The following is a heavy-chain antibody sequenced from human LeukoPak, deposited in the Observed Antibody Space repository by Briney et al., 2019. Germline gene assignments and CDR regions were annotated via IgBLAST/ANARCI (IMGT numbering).Heavy chain of an antibody. D-gene: IGHD6-19*01. Sequence: GASVKVSCKASGYTFTSYGISWVRQAPGQGLEWMGWISAYNGNTNYAQKLQGRVTMTTDTSTSTAYMELRSLRSDDTAVYYCARPLGQLAVAGTPDAFDIWGQGTMVTVSS. CDR2: ISAYNGNT. V-gene: IGHV1-18*01. CDR3: ARPLGQLAVAGTPDAFDI. CDR1: GYTFTSYG. J-gene: IGHJ3*02.